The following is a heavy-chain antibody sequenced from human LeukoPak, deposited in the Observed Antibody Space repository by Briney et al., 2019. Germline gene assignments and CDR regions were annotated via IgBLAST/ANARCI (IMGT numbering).Heavy chain of an antibody. V-gene: IGHV1-2*02. Sequence: GASVKVSRKASGYTFTGYYMHWVRQAPGQGLEWLGWINPNSGGTNYAQKFQGRVTMTRDTSISTAYMELSRLTSDDTAVYYCARDRAAAAGLPAYWGQGTLVTVSS. CDR3: ARDRAAAAGLPAY. J-gene: IGHJ4*02. D-gene: IGHD6-13*01. CDR2: INPNSGGT. CDR1: GYTFTGYY.